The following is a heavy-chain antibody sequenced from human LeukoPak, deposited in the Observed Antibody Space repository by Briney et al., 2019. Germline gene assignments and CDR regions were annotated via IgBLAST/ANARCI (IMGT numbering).Heavy chain of an antibody. CDR3: AKPSRVMDRYYYYGMDV. D-gene: IGHD4-17*01. V-gene: IGHV3-23*01. J-gene: IGHJ6*02. CDR2: ISGSGGST. Sequence: PGGSLRLSCAASGFTFSSYAMSWVRQAPGKGLEWVSAISGSGGSTYYADSVKGRFTISRDNSKNTLYLQMNSLRAEDTAVYYCAKPSRVMDRYYYYGMDVWGQGTTVTVSS. CDR1: GFTFSSYA.